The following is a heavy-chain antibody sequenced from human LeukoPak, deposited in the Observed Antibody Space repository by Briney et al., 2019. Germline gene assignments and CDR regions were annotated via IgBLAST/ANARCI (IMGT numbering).Heavy chain of an antibody. J-gene: IGHJ4*02. CDR3: ARVPTAILVLDY. D-gene: IGHD2-21*02. CDR1: GGSISSGGFY. V-gene: IGHV4-61*02. CDR2: IYTSRST. Sequence: SETLSLTCTASGGSISSGGFYWTWIRQPAGKGLEWIVRIYTSRSTNYKPSLKSRVTISGDTSKNQFSLKLSSVTAADTAVYYCARVPTAILVLDYWGQGTLVTVSS.